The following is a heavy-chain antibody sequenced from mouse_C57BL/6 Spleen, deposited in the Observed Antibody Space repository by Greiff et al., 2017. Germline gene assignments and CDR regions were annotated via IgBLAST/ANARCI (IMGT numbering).Heavy chain of an antibody. CDR1: GYTFTSYG. CDR2: IDPSDSET. D-gene: IGHD2-4*01. Sequence: QVQLQQPGAELVRPGSSVKLSCKASGYTFTSYGMHWVQQSPIQGLEWIGNIDPSDSETHYIQKFKDKVTLTVDKSSSTAYMQLSSLTSEDSAVYYCARRGLRRDFDYWGQGTTLTVSS. J-gene: IGHJ2*01. V-gene: IGHV1-52*01. CDR3: ARRGLRRDFDY.